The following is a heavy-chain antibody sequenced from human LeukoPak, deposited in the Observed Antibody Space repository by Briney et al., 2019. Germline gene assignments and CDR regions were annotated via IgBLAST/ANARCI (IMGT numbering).Heavy chain of an antibody. CDR2: ISWNSDNI. CDR3: AKDRAVASHGMDV. CDR1: GFSLDDYA. J-gene: IGHJ6*02. V-gene: IGHV3-9*01. D-gene: IGHD6-6*01. Sequence: PGGSLRLSCAAAGFSLDDYAMHWVRQAPGKGLEWVSGISWNSDNIGYADSVKGRFTISRDNAKNSLYLQMNSLRAEDTALYYCAKDRAVASHGMDVWGQGIAVTVSS.